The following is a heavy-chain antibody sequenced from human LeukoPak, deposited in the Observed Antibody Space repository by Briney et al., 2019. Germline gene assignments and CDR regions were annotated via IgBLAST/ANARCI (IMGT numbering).Heavy chain of an antibody. V-gene: IGHV3-13*01. Sequence: PGQSLRLSCAASGFTSSSYDMHWVRQATGKGLEWVSAIGTLGDTDYPDSVKGRFTISRENAKNSLYLQMNNVRAGDTAVYYCTRGRNSNYYDSSGYYPYWGQGTLVTVSS. D-gene: IGHD3-22*01. CDR2: IGTLGDT. CDR3: TRGRNSNYYDSSGYYPY. J-gene: IGHJ4*02. CDR1: GFTSSSYD.